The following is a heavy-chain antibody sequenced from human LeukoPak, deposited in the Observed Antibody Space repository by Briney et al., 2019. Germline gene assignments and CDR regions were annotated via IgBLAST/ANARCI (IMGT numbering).Heavy chain of an antibody. Sequence: GASLRLSCAASGFTFSSYAMSWVRQAPGKGLEWVSAISGSGGSTYYADSMKGRFTISRDNSKNTLYLQMNSLRAEDTAVYYCAKDPPEDIVVVPAAIGFDYWGQGTLVTVSS. CDR1: GFTFSSYA. D-gene: IGHD2-2*02. CDR2: ISGSGGST. V-gene: IGHV3-23*01. CDR3: AKDPPEDIVVVPAAIGFDY. J-gene: IGHJ4*02.